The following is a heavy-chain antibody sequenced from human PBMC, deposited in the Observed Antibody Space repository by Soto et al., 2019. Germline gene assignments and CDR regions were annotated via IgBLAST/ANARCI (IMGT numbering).Heavy chain of an antibody. V-gene: IGHV4-39*02. CDR1: GGSISSSSYY. Sequence: SETLSLTCTVSGGSISSSSYYWGWIRQPPGKGLEWIGSIYYSGSTYYNPSLKSRLTISVDTSKNQFSLRLSSVTAADTAVYYCAREDSSGYQFFDYWGQGTLVTVSS. D-gene: IGHD3-22*01. CDR3: AREDSSGYQFFDY. J-gene: IGHJ4*02. CDR2: IYYSGST.